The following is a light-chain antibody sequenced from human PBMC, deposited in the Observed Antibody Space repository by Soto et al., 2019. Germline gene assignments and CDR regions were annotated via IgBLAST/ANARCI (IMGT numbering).Light chain of an antibody. V-gene: IGLV1-40*01. CDR2: GNS. J-gene: IGLJ1*01. CDR3: QSYDSSLSGYV. Sequence: SVLTQPPSVSGATGQRVTISCTGRSSNIGAGYDVHWYQQLPGTAPKLLIYGNSNRPSGVPDRFSGSKSGTSASLAITGLHAEDEADYYCQSYDSSLSGYVVGTGTKRTVL. CDR1: SSNIGAGYD.